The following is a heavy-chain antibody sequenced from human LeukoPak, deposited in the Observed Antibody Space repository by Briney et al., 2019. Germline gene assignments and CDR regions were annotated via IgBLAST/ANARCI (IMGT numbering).Heavy chain of an antibody. CDR2: ISVSGSNT. CDR3: AKGYDSSGYYFNYFDY. Sequence: GGSLRLSCAASGFTFSSYAMSGVRQAPGKGLEWVSAISVSGSNTYYADSVKVRFTISRDNSKNTLYLQMNSLRAEDTAVYYCAKGYDSSGYYFNYFDYWGQGTLVTVSS. J-gene: IGHJ4*02. V-gene: IGHV3-23*01. CDR1: GFTFSSYA. D-gene: IGHD3-22*01.